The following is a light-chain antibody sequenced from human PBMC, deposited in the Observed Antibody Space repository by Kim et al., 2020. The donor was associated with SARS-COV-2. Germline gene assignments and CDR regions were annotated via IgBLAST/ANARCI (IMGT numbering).Light chain of an antibody. J-gene: IGKJ4*01. CDR1: QSITSW. CDR3: QHYLDYPLT. CDR2: KAS. Sequence: DIQMTQSPSTLSASVGDRVTITCRASQSITSWLAWYQQKPGKAPKLLIYKASSLQIGVPSRFSGSGSGTEFTLTISSLQPDDFAIYYCQHYLDYPLTFGGGTKVDIK. V-gene: IGKV1-5*03.